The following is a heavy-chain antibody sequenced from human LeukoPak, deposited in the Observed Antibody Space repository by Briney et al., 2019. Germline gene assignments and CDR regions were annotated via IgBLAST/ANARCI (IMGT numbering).Heavy chain of an antibody. D-gene: IGHD1-26*01. V-gene: IGHV4-38-2*02. CDR2: IYHSGNT. Sequence: SETLSLTCSVSGYAISSGYYWGWIRQPPGKGLEWIGNIYHSGNTYYNPSLKSRVTISVDTSKNQFSLKLSSVTAADTAVYYCATARYSGSATHATSFDYWGQGTLVTVSS. CDR1: GYAISSGYY. CDR3: ATARYSGSATHATSFDY. J-gene: IGHJ4*02.